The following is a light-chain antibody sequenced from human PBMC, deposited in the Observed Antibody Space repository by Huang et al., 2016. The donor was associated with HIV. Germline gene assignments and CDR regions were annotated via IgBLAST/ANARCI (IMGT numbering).Light chain of an antibody. V-gene: IGKV3-15*01. Sequence: EIVMTQSPATLAVSPGEGATLTCRASQNVRTNVAWYQQKPGQAPRLLIYGASTRATGIPARFSGTGSGTDFTLTLSSLQSDEFAVYYCQHYHDWPPLAFGGGTKVEIK. J-gene: IGKJ4*01. CDR1: QNVRTN. CDR3: QHYHDWPPLA. CDR2: GAS.